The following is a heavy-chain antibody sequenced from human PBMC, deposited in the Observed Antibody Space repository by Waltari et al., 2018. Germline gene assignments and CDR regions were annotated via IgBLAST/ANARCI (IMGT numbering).Heavy chain of an antibody. Sequence: EVQLVESGGGLVKPGGSLRLSCAASGFTFSSYSMNWVRQAPGKGLEWVTSFSSSRSDIYYADSVKGRFTISRDNAKNSPYLQMNSLRAEDTAVYYCARDKQGNVDYWGQGTLVTVSS. CDR3: ARDKQGNVDY. CDR2: FSSSRSDI. J-gene: IGHJ4*02. CDR1: GFTFSSYS. D-gene: IGHD6-13*01. V-gene: IGHV3-21*01.